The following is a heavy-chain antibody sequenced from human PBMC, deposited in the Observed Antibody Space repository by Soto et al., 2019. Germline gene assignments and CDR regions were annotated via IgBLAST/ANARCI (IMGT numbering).Heavy chain of an antibody. CDR1: GYTFTSYG. CDR3: ASGYCSSTSCWDYYYGMDV. Sequence: ASVKVSCKASGYTFTSYGISWVRQAPGQGLEWMGWISAYNGNTNYAQKLQGRVTMTTDTSTSTAYMELRSLRSDDTAVYYCASGYCSSTSCWDYYYGMDVWGQGTTVTVSS. V-gene: IGHV1-18*01. J-gene: IGHJ6*02. D-gene: IGHD2-2*01. CDR2: ISAYNGNT.